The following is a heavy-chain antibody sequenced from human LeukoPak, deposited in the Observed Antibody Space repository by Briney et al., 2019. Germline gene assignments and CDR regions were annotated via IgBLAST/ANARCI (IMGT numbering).Heavy chain of an antibody. Sequence: PSETLSLTCTVSGGSISSYYWSWIRQPPGKGLEWIGYIYYSGSTNYNPSLKSRVTISVDTSKNQFSLKLSSVTAADTAAYYCVRQEQWLDNWFDPWGQGTLVTVSS. CDR1: GGSISSYY. D-gene: IGHD6-19*01. CDR3: VRQEQWLDNWFDP. J-gene: IGHJ5*02. CDR2: IYYSGST. V-gene: IGHV4-59*08.